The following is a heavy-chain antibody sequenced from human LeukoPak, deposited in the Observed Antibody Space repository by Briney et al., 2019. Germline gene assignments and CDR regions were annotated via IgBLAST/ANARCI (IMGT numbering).Heavy chain of an antibody. V-gene: IGHV3-21*01. D-gene: IGHD1-7*01. CDR3: ARERYNWNYAFDY. J-gene: IGHJ4*02. CDR2: ISSSSGYI. Sequence: PGGSLRLSCAASGFTFSSYSMNWVRQAPGKGFEWVSSISSSSGYIYYADSVKGRFTISRDNAKNSLYLHLNSLRAEDTAVYYCARERYNWNYAFDYWGQGTLVTVSS. CDR1: GFTFSSYS.